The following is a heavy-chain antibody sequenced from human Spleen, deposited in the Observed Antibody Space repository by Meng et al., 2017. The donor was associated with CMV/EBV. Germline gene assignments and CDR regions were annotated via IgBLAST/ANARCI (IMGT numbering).Heavy chain of an antibody. CDR2: INHSGST. Sequence: SETLSLTCAVYGGSVSGYYWSWIRQPPGKGLEWIGEINHSGSTNYNPSLKSRVTISVDTSKNQFSLKLSPVTAADPAVYYCARGPRGYYYGMDVWGQGTTVTVSS. J-gene: IGHJ6*02. CDR1: GGSVSGYY. CDR3: ARGPRGYYYGMDV. V-gene: IGHV4-34*01. D-gene: IGHD3-10*01.